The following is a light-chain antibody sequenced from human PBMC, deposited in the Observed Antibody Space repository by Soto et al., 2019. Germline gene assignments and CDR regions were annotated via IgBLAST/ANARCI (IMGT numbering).Light chain of an antibody. CDR2: AAS. CDR1: QSVGSA. CDR3: QQYKNWPPLT. V-gene: IGKV3-15*01. J-gene: IGKJ4*01. Sequence: EIVMTQSPATLSVSPGETATLSCRARQSVGSAVAWYQHKPGQAPRLLIVAASMRATGVPGRFSGGGSGTEFTLTISSLQAEDFAVYYCQQYKNWPPLTFGGGTTVEIK.